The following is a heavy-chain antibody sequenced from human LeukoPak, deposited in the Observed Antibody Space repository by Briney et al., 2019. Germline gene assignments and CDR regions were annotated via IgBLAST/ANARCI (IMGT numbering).Heavy chain of an antibody. J-gene: IGHJ6*02. CDR3: ARARGSSSWYGGLWYYYYGMDV. Sequence: GGSLRLSCAASGFTFSSYWMSWVRQAPGKGLEWVANIKQDGSEKYYVDSVKGRFTISRDNAKNSLYLQMNSLRAEDTAVYYCARARGSSSWYGGLWYYYYGMDVWGQGTTVTVSS. CDR1: GFTFSSYW. V-gene: IGHV3-7*01. D-gene: IGHD6-13*01. CDR2: IKQDGSEK.